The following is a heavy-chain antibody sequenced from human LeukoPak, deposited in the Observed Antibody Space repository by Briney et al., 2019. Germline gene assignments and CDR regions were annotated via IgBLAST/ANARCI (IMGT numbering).Heavy chain of an antibody. D-gene: IGHD1-1*01. CDR3: APLEASVLTVQEGGQRNWFDP. V-gene: IGHV1-2*06. CDR2: INPNSGGT. CDR1: GYTFTGYY. J-gene: IGHJ5*02. Sequence: ASVKVSCKASGYTFTGYYMHWVRQAPGQGLEWMGRINPNSGGTNYAQKFQGRVTMTRDTSISTAYMELSRLRSDDTAVYYCAPLEASVLTVQEGGQRNWFDPWGQGTLVTVSS.